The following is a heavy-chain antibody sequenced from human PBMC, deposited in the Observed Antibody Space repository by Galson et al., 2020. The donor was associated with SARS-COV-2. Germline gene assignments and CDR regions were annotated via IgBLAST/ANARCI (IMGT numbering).Heavy chain of an antibody. V-gene: IGHV3-23*01. CDR2: ISGSGGST. CDR1: GFTFSSYA. CDR3: ARGGVTIFGARGRDYYYYYMDV. D-gene: IGHD3-3*01. J-gene: IGHJ6*03. Sequence: GESLKISCAASGFTFSSYAMSWVRQAPGKGLEWVSAISGSGGSTYYADSVKGRFTISRENAKNSLYLQMNSLRAGDTAVYYCARGGVTIFGARGRDYYYYYMDVWGKGTTVTVSS.